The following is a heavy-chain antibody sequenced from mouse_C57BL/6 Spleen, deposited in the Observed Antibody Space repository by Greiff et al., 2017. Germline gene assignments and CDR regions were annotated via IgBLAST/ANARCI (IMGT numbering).Heavy chain of an antibody. J-gene: IGHJ1*03. Sequence: DVKLVESGGGLVQPGGSLSLSCAASGFTFTDYYMSWVRQPPGKALEWLGFIRNKANGYTTEYSASVKGRFTISRDNSQSILYLQMNALRAEDSATYYCARGSNYWYFDVWGTGTTVTVSS. D-gene: IGHD1-1*01. CDR1: GFTFTDYY. V-gene: IGHV7-3*01. CDR2: IRNKANGYTT. CDR3: ARGSNYWYFDV.